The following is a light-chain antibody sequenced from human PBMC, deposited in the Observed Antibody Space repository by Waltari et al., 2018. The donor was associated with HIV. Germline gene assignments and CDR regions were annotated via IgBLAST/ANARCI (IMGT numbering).Light chain of an antibody. Sequence: VVVTQSLLSLPVSLGQRACISCNSSQSLLYSDGNTYLNWLHQRPGQSPRRLIYRVSNRDSGVPDRFSGSGSGTDFTLKISRVGAEDVGVYYCMQGTHWPITFGQGTRLEIK. CDR2: RVS. V-gene: IGKV2-30*01. CDR3: MQGTHWPIT. CDR1: QSLLYSDGNTY. J-gene: IGKJ5*01.